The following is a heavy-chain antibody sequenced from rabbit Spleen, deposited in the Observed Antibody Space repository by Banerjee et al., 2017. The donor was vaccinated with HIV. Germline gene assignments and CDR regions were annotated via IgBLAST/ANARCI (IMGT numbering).Heavy chain of an antibody. CDR1: GFSFSSNW. CDR3: AGVWEGVMGWNFGG. CDR2: IYAGSSGST. V-gene: IGHV1S45*01. J-gene: IGHJ2*01. Sequence: LEESGGGLVKPGGTLTLTCTVSGFSFSSNWICWVRQAPGKGLEWIACIYAGSSGSTYYGGGAKGRFTIPKPSPPRVPLQMTSLTAADPAPSFCAGVWEGVMGWNFGGGAPATLFTVS. D-gene: IGHD6-1*01.